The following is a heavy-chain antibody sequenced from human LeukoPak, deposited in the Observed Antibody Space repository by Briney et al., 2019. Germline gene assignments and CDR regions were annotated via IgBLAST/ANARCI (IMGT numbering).Heavy chain of an antibody. Sequence: GGSLRLSCAASGFTVSSNYMSWVRQAPGKGLEWVSVIYSGGSTYYADSVKGRFTISRDNSKNTLYLQMNSLGAEDTAVYYCARDLYYDYVWGSYRPSDYWGQRTLVTVSS. CDR3: ARDLYYDYVWGSYRPSDY. J-gene: IGHJ4*02. D-gene: IGHD3-16*02. CDR1: GFTVSSNY. V-gene: IGHV3-66*01. CDR2: IYSGGST.